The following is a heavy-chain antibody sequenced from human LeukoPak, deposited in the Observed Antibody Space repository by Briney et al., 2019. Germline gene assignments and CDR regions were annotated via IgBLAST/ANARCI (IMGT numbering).Heavy chain of an antibody. V-gene: IGHV4-4*02. CDR1: GGFITSNNW. J-gene: IGHJ3*02. D-gene: IGHD1-1*01. Sequence: PSGTLSLTCAVSGGFITSNNWWSWVRQPPGKGLEWIGEMYHAGSTNYNPSLKSRVAISIDKSKNQLSLKLTSVTAADTAVYYCARASGTTAFDIWAKGQWSPSLQ. CDR3: ARASGTTAFDI. CDR2: MYHAGST.